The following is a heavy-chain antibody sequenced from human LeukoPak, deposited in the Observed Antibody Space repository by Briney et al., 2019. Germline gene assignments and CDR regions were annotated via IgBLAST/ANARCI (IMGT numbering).Heavy chain of an antibody. D-gene: IGHD3-9*01. CDR2: IIPIFGTA. V-gene: IGHV1-69*13. CDR3: ARSFTSHYDILTGYPFDY. J-gene: IGHJ4*02. CDR1: GGTFSSYA. Sequence: SVKVSCKASGGTFSSYAISWVRQAPGQGLEWMGGIIPIFGTANYAQKFQGRVTITADESTSTAYMELSSLRSEDTAVYYCARSFTSHYDILTGYPFDYWGQGTLVTVSS.